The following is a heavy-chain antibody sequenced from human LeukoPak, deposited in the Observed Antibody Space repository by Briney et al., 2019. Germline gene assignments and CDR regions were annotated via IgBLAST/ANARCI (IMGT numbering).Heavy chain of an antibody. CDR1: GYTFTDYY. CDR3: AIRAYYDSFSSYYYFMDV. V-gene: IGHV1-2*02. D-gene: IGHD3-22*01. CDR2: INPTSGGT. J-gene: IGHJ6*03. Sequence: ASVKVSCKTSGYTFTDYYIHWVRQAPGQGLEWMGWINPTSGGTNYAQRFQGRVTMTRDTSISTAYMELSRLRSDGTAVYYCAIRAYYDSFSSYYYFMDVWGKGTTVTVSS.